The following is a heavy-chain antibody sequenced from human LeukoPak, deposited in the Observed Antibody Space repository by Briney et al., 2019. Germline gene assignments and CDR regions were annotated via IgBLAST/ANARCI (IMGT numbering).Heavy chain of an antibody. Sequence: SETLSVTCTVSGYSLSGGYYWGWIGQPPGKRLEWVGRIHSSGNTYYNPTLKSRVTISVDTSKNQFSLNLTSVTAADAAVYYCARDLGYSGFDWAPWGQGTLVTVSS. CDR3: ARDLGYSGFDWAP. D-gene: IGHD5-12*01. J-gene: IGHJ5*02. CDR2: IHSSGNT. V-gene: IGHV4-38-2*02. CDR1: GYSLSGGYY.